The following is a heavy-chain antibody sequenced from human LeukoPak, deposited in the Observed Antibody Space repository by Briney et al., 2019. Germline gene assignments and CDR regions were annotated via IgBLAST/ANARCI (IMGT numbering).Heavy chain of an antibody. CDR1: GFTFSSYA. Sequence: PGGSLRLSCAASGFTFSSYAMSWVRRAPGKGLEWVSAISGSGGSTYYADSVKGRFTISRDNSKNTLYLQMNSLRAEDTAVYYCAKRPAYSYGAYFDYWGQGTLVTVSS. V-gene: IGHV3-23*01. CDR3: AKRPAYSYGAYFDY. D-gene: IGHD5-18*01. J-gene: IGHJ4*02. CDR2: ISGSGGST.